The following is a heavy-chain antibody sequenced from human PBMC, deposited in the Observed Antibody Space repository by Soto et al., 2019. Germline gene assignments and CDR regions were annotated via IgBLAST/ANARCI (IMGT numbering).Heavy chain of an antibody. V-gene: IGHV1-69*12. D-gene: IGHD1-1*01. CDR3: ARDNDRPQLGGNYYYILDV. Sequence: QVQLEQSGAEVKKPGSSVKVSCNASGGTFRNSAISWVRQAPGQGLEWLGGIMPIFRTPDYSQKFQGRVTVTADESTSTAYMELRGLRSDDTAVYYCARDNDRPQLGGNYYYILDVWGQGTTVTVSS. CDR2: IMPIFRTP. CDR1: GGTFRNSA. J-gene: IGHJ6*02.